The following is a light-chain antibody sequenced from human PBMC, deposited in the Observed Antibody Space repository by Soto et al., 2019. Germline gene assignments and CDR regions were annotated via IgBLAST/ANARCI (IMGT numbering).Light chain of an antibody. CDR2: EVS. CDR3: SSYTSSILV. CDR1: NSDVGGYNY. V-gene: IGLV2-14*01. Sequence: QSALTQPASVSGSPGQSITISCTGTNSDVGGYNYVSWYQQYPGKAPKLMIYEVSNRPSGVSNRFSGSKSGNTACLTISGLQAEDEADYYCSSYTSSILVFGGGTKLTVL. J-gene: IGLJ3*02.